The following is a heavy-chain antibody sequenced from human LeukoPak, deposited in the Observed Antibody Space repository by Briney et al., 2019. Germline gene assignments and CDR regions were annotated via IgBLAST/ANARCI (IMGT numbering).Heavy chain of an antibody. D-gene: IGHD3-16*02. J-gene: IGHJ4*02. CDR1: GFTFSNAW. Sequence: GGSLRLSCAASGFTFSNAWMSWVRQAPGKGLEWVGRIKSKTDGGTTDYAAPVKGRFTISRDDSKNTLYLQMNSLKTEDTAVYYCTTDTRDDNVWGSYRYTTPWIDYWGQGTLVTVSS. CDR2: IKSKTDGGTT. V-gene: IGHV3-15*01. CDR3: TTDTRDDNVWGSYRYTTPWIDY.